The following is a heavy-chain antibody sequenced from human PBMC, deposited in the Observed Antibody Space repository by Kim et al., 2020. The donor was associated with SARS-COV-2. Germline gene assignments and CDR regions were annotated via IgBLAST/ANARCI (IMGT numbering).Heavy chain of an antibody. D-gene: IGHD3-22*01. CDR1: GGSISSSNW. V-gene: IGHV4-4*02. CDR3: ATEAYYYDSSGLDAFDI. J-gene: IGHJ3*02. Sequence: SETLSLTCAVSGGSISSSNWWSWVRQPPGKGLEWIGEIYHSGSTNYNPSLKSRVTISVDKSKNQFSLKLSSVTAADTAVYYCATEAYYYDSSGLDAFDIWGQGTMVTVSS. CDR2: IYHSGST.